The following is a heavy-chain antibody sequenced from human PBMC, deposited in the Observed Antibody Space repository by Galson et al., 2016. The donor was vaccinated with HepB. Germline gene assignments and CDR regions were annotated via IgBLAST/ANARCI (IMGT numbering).Heavy chain of an antibody. V-gene: IGHV1-69*02. J-gene: IGHJ3*01. CDR1: GGTFNSYT. Sequence: SVKVSCKASGGTFNSYTISWVRQAPGQGPEWMGRVIPSLDKTDYAQRFEGRLTITADKFTTTTHLQLNSLTSDDTAMYSCAIPTMFWRSDGFDVWGLGTPVTVSS. D-gene: IGHD3-9*01. CDR3: AIPTMFWRSDGFDV. CDR2: VIPSLDKT.